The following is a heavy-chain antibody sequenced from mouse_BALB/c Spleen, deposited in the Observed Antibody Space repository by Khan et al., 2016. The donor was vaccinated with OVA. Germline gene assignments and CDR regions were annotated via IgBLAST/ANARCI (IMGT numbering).Heavy chain of an antibody. D-gene: IGHD1-1*01. Sequence: DVKLQQSGPGLVKPSQTVSLTCTVTGISITSGNYRWSWIRQFPGNKLEWIGNIYYSGTVTYNPSLTSRTTITRDTSKNQFFLEMNSVTAEDTATYYCARDYGSLYWFFDVWGAGTTVTVSS. V-gene: IGHV3-5*02. J-gene: IGHJ1*01. CDR1: GISITSGNYR. CDR3: ARDYGSLYWFFDV. CDR2: IYYSGTV.